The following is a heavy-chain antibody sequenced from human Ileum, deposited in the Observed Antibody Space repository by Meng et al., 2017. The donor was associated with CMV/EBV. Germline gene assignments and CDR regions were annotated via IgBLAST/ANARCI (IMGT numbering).Heavy chain of an antibody. CDR1: GFTFSGYA. CDR2: ISGTSGRT. Sequence: GESLKISCTASGFTFSGYAMYWVRQAPGKGLEWVSGISGTSGRTYYADSLEGRFTLSRDNSKSTLYLQMNSLRAEDTAMYHCAKGVGGSTRPFDFWGQGTMVTVSS. CDR3: AKGVGGSTRPFDF. V-gene: IGHV3-23*01. J-gene: IGHJ3*01. D-gene: IGHD5/OR15-5a*01.